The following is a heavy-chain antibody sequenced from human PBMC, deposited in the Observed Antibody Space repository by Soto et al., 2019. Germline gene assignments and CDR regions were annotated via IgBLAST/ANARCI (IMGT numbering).Heavy chain of an antibody. CDR1: GVSIGSSSSY. CDR3: ASLLGGVVIEGDVWGMDV. D-gene: IGHD3-3*01. Sequence: SETLSLTCTVSGVSIGSSSSYWGWIRQPPGQGLEWIGTIYYSGSTYYNPSLSSRLIISADTAKNQFSLKLSSVTAAVTAVYYCASLLGGVVIEGDVWGMDVWGPGPMVTVSS. J-gene: IGHJ6*02. CDR2: IYYSGST. V-gene: IGHV4-39*01.